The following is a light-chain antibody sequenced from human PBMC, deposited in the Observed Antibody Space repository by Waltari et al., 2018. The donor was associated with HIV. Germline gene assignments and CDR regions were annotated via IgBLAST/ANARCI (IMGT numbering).Light chain of an antibody. V-gene: IGLV1-40*01. CDR2: GDS. CDR1: SSNIGAGYD. J-gene: IGLJ2*01. Sequence: QSVLTQPPSVSGAPGQRVTIFCPGSSSNIGAGYDVPWYQHFPGTAPKLLIFGDSNRPSGVPDRFSGSKSGTSASLAITGLQAEDEADYYCQSYDTGLVFGGGTKLTVL. CDR3: QSYDTGLV.